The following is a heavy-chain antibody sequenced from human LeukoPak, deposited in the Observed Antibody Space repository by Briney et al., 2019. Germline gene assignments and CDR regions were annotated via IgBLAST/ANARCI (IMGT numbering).Heavy chain of an antibody. CDR3: ARDLPERIAPDY. J-gene: IGHJ4*02. CDR2: INPNSGGT. V-gene: IGHV1-2*02. D-gene: IGHD6-13*01. CDR1: GYTFTGYY. Sequence: ASVKVSCKASGYTFTGYYMHWVRQAPGQGLEWMGWINPNSGGTNYAQKFQGGVTMTRDTSISTAYMELSRLRSDDTAVYYCARDLPERIAPDYWGQGTLVTVSS.